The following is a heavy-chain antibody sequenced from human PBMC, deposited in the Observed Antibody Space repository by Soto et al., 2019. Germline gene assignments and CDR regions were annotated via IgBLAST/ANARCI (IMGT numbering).Heavy chain of an antibody. V-gene: IGHV1-69*13. Sequence: GASVEVSCKASGGSFSSYAISWVRQAPGQGLEWMGGIIPIFGTPSYAQKFQGRVTITADESTSTAYMELSSLRSADTAVYYCAREYRSSSGRFDNWGQGTLVTVSS. J-gene: IGHJ4*02. CDR1: GGSFSSYA. CDR3: AREYRSSSGRFDN. CDR2: IIPIFGTP. D-gene: IGHD6-6*01.